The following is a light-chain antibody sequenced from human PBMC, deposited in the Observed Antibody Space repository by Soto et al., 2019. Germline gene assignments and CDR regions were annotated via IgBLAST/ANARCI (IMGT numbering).Light chain of an antibody. V-gene: IGLV2-14*03. CDR2: DVS. CDR1: SSDVGAYIY. J-gene: IGLJ1*01. CDR3: SSYTSSSTEV. Sequence: QSALTQPASVSGSPGQSIAISCTGTSSDVGAYIYVSWYQHHPGKAPKLILYDVSARPSGVSDRFSGSKSGNTAFLTISGLQPEDEADYYCSSYTSSSTEVFGTGTKLTVL.